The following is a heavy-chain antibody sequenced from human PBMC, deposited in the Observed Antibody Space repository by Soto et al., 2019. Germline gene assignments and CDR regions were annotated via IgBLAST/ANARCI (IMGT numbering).Heavy chain of an antibody. CDR2: INIGGSKK. CDR3: ARDTGGDYRS. V-gene: IGHV3-7*01. Sequence: PGGSLRLSCAASGFTFSSYWMSWVRQAPGKGLEWVAYINIGGSKKYYVDSVKGRFTISRDNAKNSLYLQMNSLRAEDTAVYYCARDTGGDYRSWGQGTMVTVSS. D-gene: IGHD4-17*01. J-gene: IGHJ3*01. CDR1: GFTFSSYW.